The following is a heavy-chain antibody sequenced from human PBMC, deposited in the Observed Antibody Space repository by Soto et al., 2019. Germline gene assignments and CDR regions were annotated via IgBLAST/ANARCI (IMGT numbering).Heavy chain of an antibody. CDR2: IIPIFGSP. CDR3: AGTVKIPYYHGMDV. J-gene: IGHJ6*02. D-gene: IGHD4-4*01. V-gene: IGHV1-69*01. Sequence: QVQLVQSGAEVKKPGSSVRVSCKASGGTLRGHGINWVRQAPGQGLGWVGGIIPIFGSPRYAQKFQGRVTITADESSITAYMELSSLRSEDTAVYYCAGTVKIPYYHGMDVWGQGTTVTVSS. CDR1: GGTLRGHG.